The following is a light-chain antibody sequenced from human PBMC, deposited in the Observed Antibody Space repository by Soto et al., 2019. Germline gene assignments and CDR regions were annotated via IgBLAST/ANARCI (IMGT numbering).Light chain of an antibody. CDR2: DAS. V-gene: IGKV3-11*01. J-gene: IGKJ5*01. CDR1: QSVSSN. CDR3: QQRSNWPIT. Sequence: EIVMTQSPATLSVSPGERATLSCRASQSVSSNLAWYQQKPGRAPRLLIYDASNRATGIPARFSGSGSGTDFTLTISRLEPEDFAVYYCQQRSNWPITFGQGTRLEIK.